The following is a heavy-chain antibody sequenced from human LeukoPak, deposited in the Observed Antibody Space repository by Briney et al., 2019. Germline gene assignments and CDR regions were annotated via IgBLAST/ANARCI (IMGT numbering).Heavy chain of an antibody. J-gene: IGHJ5*02. Sequence: SETLSLTCTVSGGSISSSSHYWGWIRQPPGKGLEWIGSMYYRGITYHNPSLKSRVTISVDTSKNQFSLKLSSVTAADTAVYYCARLRRAVAASQNWFDPWGQGTLVTVSS. CDR1: GGSISSSSHY. V-gene: IGHV4-39*07. D-gene: IGHD6-19*01. CDR2: MYYRGIT. CDR3: ARLRRAVAASQNWFDP.